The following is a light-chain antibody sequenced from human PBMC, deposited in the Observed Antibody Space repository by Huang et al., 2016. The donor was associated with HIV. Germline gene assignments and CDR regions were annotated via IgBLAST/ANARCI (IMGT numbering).Light chain of an antibody. V-gene: IGKV1-NL1*01. CDR3: QQYDSTPQT. Sequence: DIQMTQSPASLSASVGDRVTITCRASQGISNSLAWYQQKPGKATKLLLDAASRLESVVPSRVSGSGSGTDYIPTISSRQPEYFASYYCQQYDSTPQTFGQGTRVEIK. CDR1: QGISNS. CDR2: AAS. J-gene: IGKJ1*01.